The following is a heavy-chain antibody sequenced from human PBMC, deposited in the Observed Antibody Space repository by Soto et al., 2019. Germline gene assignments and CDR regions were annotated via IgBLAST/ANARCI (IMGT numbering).Heavy chain of an antibody. J-gene: IGHJ4*02. D-gene: IGHD3-22*01. CDR3: ARTYYYDSSGYEGGSHDY. V-gene: IGHV5-51*01. CDR1: GYSFTSYW. CDR2: IYPGDSDT. Sequence: GESLKISCKGSGYSFTSYWIGWVRQMPGKGLEWMGIIYPGDSDTRYSPSFQGQVTISADKSISTAYLQWSSLKASDTAMYYCARTYYYDSSGYEGGSHDYWGQGTLVTVSS.